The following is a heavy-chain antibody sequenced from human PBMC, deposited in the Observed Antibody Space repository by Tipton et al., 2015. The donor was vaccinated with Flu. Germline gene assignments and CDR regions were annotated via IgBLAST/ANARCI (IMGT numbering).Heavy chain of an antibody. CDR1: GYSISSGHY. J-gene: IGHJ4*02. Sequence: GLVKPSETLSLTCAVSGYSISSGHYWSWIRRPPGKGLEWIGEINHSGSPKYNPSLKSRVTISVDTSKNQFSLKVTSLTAADTAVYYCARGSGYANAYLDSWGQGTLLTVSS. D-gene: IGHD5-12*01. CDR2: INHSGSP. V-gene: IGHV4/OR15-8*01. CDR3: ARGSGYANAYLDS.